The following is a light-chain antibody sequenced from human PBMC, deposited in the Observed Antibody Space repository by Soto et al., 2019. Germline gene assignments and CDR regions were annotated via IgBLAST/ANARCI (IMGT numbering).Light chain of an antibody. V-gene: IGKV1-39*01. Sequence: DIQMTQSPSSLSASVGDRVTITCRASQTISTYLNWYQQTQGKAPRLLIYDASSLLSGVPSRFSGSGSGTDFTLTLNSLQPEDFATYYCQQGYSNPWTFGQGTKVDIK. CDR2: DAS. CDR3: QQGYSNPWT. CDR1: QTISTY. J-gene: IGKJ1*01.